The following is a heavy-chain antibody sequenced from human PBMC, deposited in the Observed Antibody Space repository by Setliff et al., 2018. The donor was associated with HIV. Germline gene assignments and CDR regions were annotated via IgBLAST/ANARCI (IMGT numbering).Heavy chain of an antibody. V-gene: IGHV1-3*01. CDR2: IHAGNGYT. Sequence: ASVKVSCKASRYTFTSYAMHWVRQAPGQRLEWMGWIHAGNGYTKYSQKFQGRVTFTRDTSASAAYMDLSSLRSEDTAVYYCARIWGIPPLYYFDYWGQGTLVTVSS. CDR3: ARIWGIPPLYYFDY. CDR1: RYTFTSYA. D-gene: IGHD3-16*01. J-gene: IGHJ4*02.